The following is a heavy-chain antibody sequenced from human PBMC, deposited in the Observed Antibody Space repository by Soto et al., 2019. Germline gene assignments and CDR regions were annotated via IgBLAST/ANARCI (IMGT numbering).Heavy chain of an antibody. V-gene: IGHV3-23*01. J-gene: IGHJ4*02. CDR3: AKDPEVVVTAPDY. CDR1: GFTFSSYA. CDR2: ISGSGGST. D-gene: IGHD2-21*02. Sequence: GGSLRLSCAASGFTFSSYAMNWVRQAPGKGLEWVSAISGSGGSTYYVDSVEGRFTVSRDNSRNTLYLQMNSLRAEDTAVYYCAKDPEVVVTAPDYWGQGTLVTVSS.